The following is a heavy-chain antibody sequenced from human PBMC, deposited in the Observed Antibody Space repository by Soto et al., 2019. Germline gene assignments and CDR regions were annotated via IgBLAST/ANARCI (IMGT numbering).Heavy chain of an antibody. CDR3: AADRAGTSYYYYYGMDV. J-gene: IGHJ6*02. D-gene: IGHD1-7*01. V-gene: IGHV1-58*01. CDR1: GFTFTSSA. CDR2: IVVGSGNT. Sequence: SVKVSCKASGFTFTSSAVQWVRQARGQRLEWIGWIVVGSGNTNYAQKFQERVTITRDMSTSTAYMELSSLRSEDTAVYYCAADRAGTSYYYYYGMDVWGQGTTVTVSS.